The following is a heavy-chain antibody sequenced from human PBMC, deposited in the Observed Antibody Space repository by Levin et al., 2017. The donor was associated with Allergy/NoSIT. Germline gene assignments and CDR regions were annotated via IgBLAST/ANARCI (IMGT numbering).Heavy chain of an antibody. D-gene: IGHD6-19*01. CDR3: ARDPSIYSSGWYYFDY. J-gene: IGHJ4*02. Sequence: SCAASGFTFSSYWMSWVRQAPGKGLEWVANIKQDGSEKYYVDSVKGRFTISRDNAKNSLYLQMNSLRAEDTAVYYCARDPSIYSSGWYYFDYWGQGTLVTVSS. CDR2: IKQDGSEK. CDR1: GFTFSSYW. V-gene: IGHV3-7*01.